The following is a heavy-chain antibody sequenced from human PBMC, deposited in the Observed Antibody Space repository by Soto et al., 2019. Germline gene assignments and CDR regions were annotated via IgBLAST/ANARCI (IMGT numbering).Heavy chain of an antibody. Sequence: ELQLVESGGGLVQPGRSLRLSCAASGFTFDDYAMHWVRQAPGKGLEWVSGLSWNSGTVGYADSVKGRFTISRDNADNSLHLQMNSLRAEDTALYFCAKSPSHSLLNCFDYWGQGILVTVSS. J-gene: IGHJ4*02. CDR2: LSWNSGTV. CDR1: GFTFDDYA. D-gene: IGHD1-1*01. CDR3: AKSPSHSLLNCFDY. V-gene: IGHV3-9*01.